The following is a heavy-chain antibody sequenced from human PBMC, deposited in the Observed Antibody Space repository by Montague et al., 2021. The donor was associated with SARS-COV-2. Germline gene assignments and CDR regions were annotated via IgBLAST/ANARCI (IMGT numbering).Heavy chain of an antibody. V-gene: IGHV4-61*01. CDR2: IYYSGST. CDR1: GGSVSSGSYY. CDR3: ARDRGQTYYDILTGRALSVDFANGMDV. D-gene: IGHD3-9*01. Sequence: SETLSLICTVSGGSVSSGSYYWSWIRQPPGKGLEWIWYIYYSGSTNYNPSLKSRVTISVDTSKNQFSLKLSSVTAADTAVYYCARDRGQTYYDILTGRALSVDFANGMDVWGQGTTVTVSS. J-gene: IGHJ6*02.